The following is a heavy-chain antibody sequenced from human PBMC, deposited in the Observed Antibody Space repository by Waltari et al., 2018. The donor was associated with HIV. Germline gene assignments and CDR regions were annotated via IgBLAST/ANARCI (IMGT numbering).Heavy chain of an antibody. V-gene: IGHV3-15*01. CDR3: ATVGGGTRDF. D-gene: IGHD3-16*01. CDR2: IKSQEDGGTT. J-gene: IGHJ4*02. CDR1: GFTVTDAW. Sequence: EVQLVESGGGLVKPGGSLRLSCTTSGFTVTDAWMSWVRQAPGEGVEWVGRIKSQEDGGTTDDAAPGKGRFTISGDDSKNTVFLQMNSLKPEDTAVYYCATVGGGTRDFWGQGTLVIVSS.